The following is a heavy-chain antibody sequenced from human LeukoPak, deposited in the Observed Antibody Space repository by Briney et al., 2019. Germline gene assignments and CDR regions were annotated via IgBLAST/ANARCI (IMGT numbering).Heavy chain of an antibody. Sequence: GRSLRLSCAASGFTFSSYGMHWVRQAPGKGLEWVAVIWYDGSNKYYADSVKGRFTISGDNSKNTLYLQMNSLRAEDTAVYYCARDEQPSGVSSGMDVWGQGTTVTVSS. J-gene: IGHJ6*02. CDR3: ARDEQPSGVSSGMDV. V-gene: IGHV3-33*01. D-gene: IGHD6-13*01. CDR2: IWYDGSNK. CDR1: GFTFSSYG.